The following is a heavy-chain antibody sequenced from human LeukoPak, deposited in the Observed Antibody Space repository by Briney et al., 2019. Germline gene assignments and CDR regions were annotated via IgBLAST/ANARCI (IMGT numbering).Heavy chain of an antibody. CDR2: INHSGST. Sequence: SETLSLTCAVYGGSFSGYYWSWIRQPPGKGLEWIGKINHSGSTNYNPSLKSRVTISVDTSKNQFSLKLSSVTAADTAVYYCASGGSSSWYENWFDPWGQGTLVTVSS. CDR3: ASGGSSSWYENWFDP. J-gene: IGHJ5*02. D-gene: IGHD6-13*01. V-gene: IGHV4-34*01. CDR1: GGSFSGYY.